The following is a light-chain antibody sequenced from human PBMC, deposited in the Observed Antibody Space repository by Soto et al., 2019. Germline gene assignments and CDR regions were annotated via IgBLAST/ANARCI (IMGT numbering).Light chain of an antibody. Sequence: EIVLTQSPGTLSLSPGERATLSCRASQSVSSNYLAWYQQKPGQAPRLLISAASSRITGIPHWSSGSRPGAHFPLTISRLEPEDFAVYRFQQYGSSPPTFGQGTKVE. V-gene: IGKV3-20*01. CDR1: QSVSSNY. CDR2: AAS. J-gene: IGKJ1*01. CDR3: QQYGSSPPT.